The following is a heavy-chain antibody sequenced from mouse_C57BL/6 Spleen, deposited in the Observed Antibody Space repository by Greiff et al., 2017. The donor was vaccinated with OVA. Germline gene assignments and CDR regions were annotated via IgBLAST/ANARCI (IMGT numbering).Heavy chain of an antibody. CDR1: GFSLTSYG. CDR3: ASAYYSNDYYAMDY. CDR2: IWSGGST. V-gene: IGHV2-2*01. Sequence: QVQLKQSGPGLVQPSQSLSITCTVSGFSLTSYGVHWVRQSPGKGLEWLGVIWSGGSTDYNAAFISRLSISKDNSKSQVFFKMNSLQADDTAIYYCASAYYSNDYYAMDYWGQGTSVTVSS. D-gene: IGHD2-5*01. J-gene: IGHJ4*01.